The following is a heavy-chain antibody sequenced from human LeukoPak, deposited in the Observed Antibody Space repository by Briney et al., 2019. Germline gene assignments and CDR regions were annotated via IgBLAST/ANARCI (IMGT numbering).Heavy chain of an antibody. Sequence: PGGSLRLSCVGSGFTFSSYWMTWVRQAPGKGVEWVANIKDDGSEKYSVDSVKGRLTISRDNAKNLLYLQMSSLRAEDTAVYYCARARIDYWGQGTLVTVSS. D-gene: IGHD1-14*01. J-gene: IGHJ4*02. CDR3: ARARIDY. V-gene: IGHV3-7*04. CDR2: IKDDGSEK. CDR1: GFTFSSYW.